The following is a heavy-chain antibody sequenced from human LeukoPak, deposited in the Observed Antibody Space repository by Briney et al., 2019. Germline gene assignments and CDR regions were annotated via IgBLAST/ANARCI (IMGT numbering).Heavy chain of an antibody. CDR3: ATAGPYLRWYTIGPFDI. Sequence: ASVKVSCKASGYTFTGYYMHWVRQAPGQGLEWMGWINPNSGGTNYAQKFQGRVTMTEDTSTDTAYMELSSLRSEDTAVCYCATAGPYLRWYTIGPFDIWGQGTMVTVSS. D-gene: IGHD2-15*01. J-gene: IGHJ3*02. V-gene: IGHV1-2*02. CDR1: GYTFTGYY. CDR2: INPNSGGT.